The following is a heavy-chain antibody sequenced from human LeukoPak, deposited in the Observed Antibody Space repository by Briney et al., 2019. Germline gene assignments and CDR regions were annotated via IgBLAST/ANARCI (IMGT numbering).Heavy chain of an antibody. CDR3: ARETETTSTPFDY. J-gene: IGHJ4*02. Sequence: SETLSLTCTVSGGSISSGSYYWGWIRQPPGKGLEWIGYIYYSGSTNYNPSLKSRVTISVDTSKNQFSLKLTSVTAADTAVYYCARETETTSTPFDYWGQGTLVTVSS. D-gene: IGHD1-7*01. CDR2: IYYSGST. CDR1: GGSISSGSYY. V-gene: IGHV4-61*01.